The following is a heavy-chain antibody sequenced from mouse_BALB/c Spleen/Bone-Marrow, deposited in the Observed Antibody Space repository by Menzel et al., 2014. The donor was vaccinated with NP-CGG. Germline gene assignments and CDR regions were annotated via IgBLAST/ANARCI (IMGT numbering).Heavy chain of an antibody. D-gene: IGHD1-1*01. V-gene: IGHV1-69*02. CDR1: GYTFTIYW. CDR2: IDPSDSYT. J-gene: IGHJ2*01. CDR3: ARDSITTVVATDY. Sequence: QVQLQQSGAELVKPGASVKMSCKASGYTFTIYWMHWVKQRPGQGLEWIGVIDPSDSYTSYNQKFKGKATLTVDKSSSTAYMQLSSLTSEDSAVYYCARDSITTVVATDYWGQGTTLTVSS.